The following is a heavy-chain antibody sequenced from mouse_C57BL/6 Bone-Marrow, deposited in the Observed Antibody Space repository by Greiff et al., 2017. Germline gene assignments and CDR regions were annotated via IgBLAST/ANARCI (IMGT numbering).Heavy chain of an antibody. V-gene: IGHV1-47*01. CDR3: ARSSTFFYYFDY. D-gene: IGHD5-1*01. Sequence: LVASGAELVPPGPSVQMSCQASCYPFPPYPIVWMPPNHGTSLEWIGNFHPYNDDTKYNEQFKGKATLTVEKSSNTVYLELSRLTSDDSAVYYCARSSTFFYYFDYWGQGTTLTVAS. J-gene: IGHJ2*01. CDR2: FHPYNDDT. CDR1: CYPFPPYP.